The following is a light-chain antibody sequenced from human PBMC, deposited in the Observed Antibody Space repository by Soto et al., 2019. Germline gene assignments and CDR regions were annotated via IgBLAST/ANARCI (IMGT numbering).Light chain of an antibody. V-gene: IGKV1-39*01. CDR1: QSISNQ. CDR2: AAS. CDR3: PQCYSSPPT. Sequence: DVQLTQSTTSLSASVEHRVIITCRASQSISNQLNWYQQKPGKAPKLLIFAASSLQSGVPSRFSGSRSGTEFTLTISSLQPEDFATYYCPQCYSSPPTFGQGTKVDIK. J-gene: IGKJ1*01.